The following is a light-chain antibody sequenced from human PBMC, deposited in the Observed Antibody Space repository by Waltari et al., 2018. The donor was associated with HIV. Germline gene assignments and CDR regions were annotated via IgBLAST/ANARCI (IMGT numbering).Light chain of an antibody. J-gene: IGKJ3*01. CDR2: KAS. CDR1: QSISSW. CDR3: QQSYGVPLT. Sequence: DIQMTQSPSTLSASVGDRVTITCRASQSISSWLAWYQQKPGKAPKLLIYKASSLESGVPSRFSGSGSGTEFTLTISSLQPDDFATYYCQQSYGVPLTFGPGTKVDVK. V-gene: IGKV1-5*03.